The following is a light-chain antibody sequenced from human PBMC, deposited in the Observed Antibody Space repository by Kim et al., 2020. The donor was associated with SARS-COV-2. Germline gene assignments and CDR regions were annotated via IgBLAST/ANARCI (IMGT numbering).Light chain of an antibody. Sequence: DIQMTQSPSSLSASVGDRVTITCRASQGIRNDVAWYQQKPGKVPKLLIYAASTLNSGVPSRFSGSGSGTDFTLTISSLQPEDVAAYYCQKYDGAPYSFGQGTKLEI. CDR2: AAS. J-gene: IGKJ2*03. CDR3: QKYDGAPYS. CDR1: QGIRND. V-gene: IGKV1-27*01.